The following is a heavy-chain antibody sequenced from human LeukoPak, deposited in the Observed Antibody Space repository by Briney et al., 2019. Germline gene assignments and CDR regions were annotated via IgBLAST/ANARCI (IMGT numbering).Heavy chain of an antibody. CDR2: IHYSGST. V-gene: IGHV4-59*01. J-gene: IGHJ4*02. CDR1: GGSISGYY. CDR3: ARDLELGY. Sequence: TASETLSLTCTVSGGSISGYYWSWLRQPPGKGLEWIGLIHYSGSTNYNPSLKSRVTISVDTSKNQFSLKLSSVTAADTAVYYCARDLELGYWGQGTLVTVSS. D-gene: IGHD5-24*01.